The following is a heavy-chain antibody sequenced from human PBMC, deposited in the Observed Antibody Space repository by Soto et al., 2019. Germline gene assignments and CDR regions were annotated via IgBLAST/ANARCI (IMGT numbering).Heavy chain of an antibody. V-gene: IGHV3-30*18. CDR1: GFTFSNCG. J-gene: IGHJ4*02. CDR3: AKDLTVGATTADY. Sequence: PGGSLRLSCAASGFTFSNCGMHRVRQAPGKGLEWVAVISYDGSNKYYADSVKGRFTISRDNSKNTLYLQMNSLRAEDTAVFYCAKDLTVGATTADYWGQGTLVTVS. D-gene: IGHD1-26*01. CDR2: ISYDGSNK.